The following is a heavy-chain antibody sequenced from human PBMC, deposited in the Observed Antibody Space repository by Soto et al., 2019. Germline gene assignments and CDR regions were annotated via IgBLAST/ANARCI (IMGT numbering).Heavy chain of an antibody. CDR3: VLSSRSSGWLVCDY. J-gene: IGHJ4*02. CDR2: IIPIFGTA. CDR1: GGTLSSYA. V-gene: IGHV1-69*06. D-gene: IGHD6-19*01. Sequence: SVKVSCKASGGTLSSYAISWVRQAPGQGLEWMGGIIPIFGTANYAQKFQGRVTITADKSTSTAYMELSSLRSEDTAVYYCVLSSRSSGWLVCDYWGQGTLVTVSS.